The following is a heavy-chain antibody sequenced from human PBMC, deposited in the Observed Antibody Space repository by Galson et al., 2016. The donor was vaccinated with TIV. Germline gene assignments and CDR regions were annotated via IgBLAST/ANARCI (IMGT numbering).Heavy chain of an antibody. D-gene: IGHD4-23*01. J-gene: IGHJ6*02. CDR2: IYRSETS. V-gene: IGHV3-66*02. CDR1: GFTVDSNY. CDR3: ARERRHCGNECFLQYYYGMDV. Sequence: SLRLSCAASGFTVDSNYMTWVRQAPGKGLEWVSIIYRSETSYYADSVKGRFTISRDNAKNTVYLQMSRLRAEDAAVYYCARERRHCGNECFLQYYYGMDVWGQGTTVTVSS.